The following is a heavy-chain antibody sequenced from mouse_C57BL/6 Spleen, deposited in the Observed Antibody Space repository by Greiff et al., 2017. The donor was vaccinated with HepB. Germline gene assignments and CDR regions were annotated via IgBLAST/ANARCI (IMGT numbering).Heavy chain of an antibody. CDR2: IDPEDGET. CDR3: ARDGSSYDY. Sequence: VQLQQSGAELVKPGASVKLSCTASGFYINDYYMHWVKQRTEQGLEWIGRIDPEDGETKYAPKIQGKATITADTSSNTSYLQLSSQTSEDTAVYYCARDGSSYDYWGQGTTLTVSS. V-gene: IGHV14-2*01. D-gene: IGHD1-1*01. J-gene: IGHJ2*01. CDR1: GFYINDYY.